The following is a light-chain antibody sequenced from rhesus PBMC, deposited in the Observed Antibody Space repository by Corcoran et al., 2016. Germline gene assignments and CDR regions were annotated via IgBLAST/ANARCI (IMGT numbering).Light chain of an antibody. V-gene: IGKV2-104*02. J-gene: IGKJ4*01. CDR3: MQALEFPLT. CDR1: QSILDSEDGNTY. Sequence: DIVMTQTLFSLPVTPGEPASISCRSSQSILDSEDGNTYLDWYLQKPGQSPQLLIYEVSNRASGVPDRFSGSGSVTDFTLKISRVEAEDVGVYYCMQALEFPLTFGGGTKVEIK. CDR2: EVS.